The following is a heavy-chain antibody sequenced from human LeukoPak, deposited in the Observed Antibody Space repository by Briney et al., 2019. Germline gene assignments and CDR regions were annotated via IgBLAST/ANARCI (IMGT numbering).Heavy chain of an antibody. CDR3: ARDRNTDFWSGYYTNYCDY. CDR1: GFTFSSYE. CDR2: IKQDGSEK. D-gene: IGHD3-3*01. Sequence: GGSLRLSCAASGFTFSSYEMNWVRQAPGKGLEWVATIKQDGSEKYYVGSVKGRFTISRDNAKNSLYLQMNSLRAEDTAVYYCARDRNTDFWSGYYTNYCDYWGQGTLVTVSS. J-gene: IGHJ4*02. V-gene: IGHV3-7*01.